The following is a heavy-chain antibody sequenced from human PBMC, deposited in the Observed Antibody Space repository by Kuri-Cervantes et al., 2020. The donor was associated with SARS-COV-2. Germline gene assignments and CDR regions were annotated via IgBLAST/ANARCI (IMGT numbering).Heavy chain of an antibody. CDR3: ARDLTGYYDRFFRIYYYYYMDV. Sequence: ASVKVSCKASGYTFTSYYMHWVRQAPGQGLEWMGIINPSGGSTSYAQKFQGRVTMTRDTSTSTVYMELSGLRSEDTAVYYCARDLTGYYDRFFRIYYYYYMDVWGKGTTVTVSS. V-gene: IGHV1-46*01. J-gene: IGHJ6*03. D-gene: IGHD3-16*01. CDR2: INPSGGST. CDR1: GYTFTSYY.